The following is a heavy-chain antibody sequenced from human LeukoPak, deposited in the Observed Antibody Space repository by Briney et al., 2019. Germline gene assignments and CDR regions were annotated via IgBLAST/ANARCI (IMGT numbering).Heavy chain of an antibody. CDR1: GYSFTSYW. D-gene: IGHD1-26*01. CDR2: IYPGDSDT. J-gene: IGHJ4*02. CDR3: ARLTGIVGAEDPFDY. Sequence: GESLKISCKGSGYSFTSYWIGCVRQMPGKGLEWMGIIYPGDSDTRYSPSFQGQVTISADKSISTAYLQWSSLKASDTAMYYCARLTGIVGAEDPFDYWGQGTLVTVSS. V-gene: IGHV5-51*01.